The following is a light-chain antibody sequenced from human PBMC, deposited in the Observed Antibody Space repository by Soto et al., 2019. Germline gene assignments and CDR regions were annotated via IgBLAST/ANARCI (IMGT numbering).Light chain of an antibody. CDR1: QSVTSD. CDR2: GAS. CDR3: QQYDNGPPIT. V-gene: IGKV3-15*01. J-gene: IGKJ5*01. Sequence: EIVMTQSPATLSVSPGERATLSCRASQSVTSDLAWYQQKPGQAPRLLIYGASTRSTDIPARFSGRGSGTEFTLTISSRQSEDFSVYYCQQYDNGPPITFGQGTRLEIK.